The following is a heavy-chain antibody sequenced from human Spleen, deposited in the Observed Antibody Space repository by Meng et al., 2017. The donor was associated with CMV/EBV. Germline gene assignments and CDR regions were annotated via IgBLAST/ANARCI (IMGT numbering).Heavy chain of an antibody. V-gene: IGHV1-69*12. D-gene: IGHD6-19*01. CDR2: IIPIFGTA. Sequence: QVQVVRAGAEVKKPGSSVKVSCKASGGTFSSYAISWVRQAPGQGLEWMGGIIPIFGTANYAQKFQGRVTITADESTSTAYMELSSLRSEDTAVYYCARELDSSGWSETGKYFQHWGQGTLVTVSS. J-gene: IGHJ1*01. CDR1: GGTFSSYA. CDR3: ARELDSSGWSETGKYFQH.